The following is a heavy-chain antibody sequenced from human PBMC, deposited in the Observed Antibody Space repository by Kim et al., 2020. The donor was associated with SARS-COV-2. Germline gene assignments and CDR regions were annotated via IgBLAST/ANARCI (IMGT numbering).Heavy chain of an antibody. V-gene: IGHV1-2*05. D-gene: IGHD5-12*01. Sequence: NYAQKFQGRVTMTRDTSISTAYMGLSRLRSDDTVVYYCARGKDGYNSLQYWGQGTLVTVSS. CDR3: ARGKDGYNSLQY. J-gene: IGHJ4*02.